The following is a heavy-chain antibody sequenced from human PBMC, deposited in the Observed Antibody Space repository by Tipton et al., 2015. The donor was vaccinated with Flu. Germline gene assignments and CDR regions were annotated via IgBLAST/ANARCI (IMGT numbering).Heavy chain of an antibody. CDR2: ISSSGSS. D-gene: IGHD2-8*01. J-gene: IGHJ2*01. Sequence: QLVQSGAEVKPSETLSLSCTVSGDSVSSAGYYWTWIRQPPGKGLEYIGQISSSGSSNNNPSLKSRVTISIDTSKNQFSLRLTSVTAEDTAVYYCARMRARECSLGVCYLWWFDRWGRGTLVTVSS. CDR3: ARMRARECSLGVCYLWWFDR. CDR1: GDSVSSAGYY. V-gene: IGHV4-61*08.